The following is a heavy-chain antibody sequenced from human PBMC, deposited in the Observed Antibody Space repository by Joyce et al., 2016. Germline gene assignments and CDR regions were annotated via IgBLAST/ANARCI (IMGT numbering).Heavy chain of an antibody. Sequence: EVQLVESGGGLVQPGGSLRLSCAASGFTFSSYSMNWVRQAPGKGLEWVSYSSISSSTIYYADSVKGRFTISRDNAKNSLYLQMNSLRAEDTAVYYCAKADYGDKIDAFDIWGQGTMVTVSS. D-gene: IGHD4-17*01. CDR1: GFTFSSYS. J-gene: IGHJ3*02. CDR2: SSISSSTI. V-gene: IGHV3-48*01. CDR3: AKADYGDKIDAFDI.